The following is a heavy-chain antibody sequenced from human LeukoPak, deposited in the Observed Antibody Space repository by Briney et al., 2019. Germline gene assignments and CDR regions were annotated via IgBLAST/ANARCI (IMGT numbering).Heavy chain of an antibody. CDR1: GYTFTSYD. V-gene: IGHV1-8*01. Sequence: ASVKVSCKASGYTFTSYDINWVRQATGQGLEWMGWMNPNSGKTGYAQKFQGRVTMTRNTSISTADMELSSLRSEDTAVYYSARAKTYYDFWSGYWRGYYYYGMDVWGQGTTVTVSS. CDR3: ARAKTYYDFWSGYWRGYYYYGMDV. J-gene: IGHJ6*02. CDR2: MNPNSGKT. D-gene: IGHD3-3*01.